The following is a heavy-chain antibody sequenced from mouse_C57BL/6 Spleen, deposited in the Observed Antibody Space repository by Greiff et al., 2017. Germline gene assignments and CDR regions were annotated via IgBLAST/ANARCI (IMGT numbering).Heavy chain of an antibody. Sequence: EVMLVESGGGLVKPGGSLKLSCAASGFTFSDYGMHWVSQAPVRGLEWVAYISSGSSTIYYADTVKGRFTISRDNAKNTLFLQQTSLMSEDTAMYFCARGVIYYYYDMFAYWGQGTLVTVSA. CDR2: ISSGSSTI. J-gene: IGHJ3*01. D-gene: IGHD2-4*01. CDR1: GFTFSDYG. V-gene: IGHV5-17*01. CDR3: ARGVIYYYYDMFAY.